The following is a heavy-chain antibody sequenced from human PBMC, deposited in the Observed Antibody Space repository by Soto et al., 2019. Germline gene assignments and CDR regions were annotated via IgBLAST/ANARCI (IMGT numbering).Heavy chain of an antibody. Sequence: GGSLRLSCAASGFTFSSYAMHWVRQAPGKGLEWVAVISYDGSNKYYADSVKGRFTISRDNSKNTLYLQMNSLRAEDTAVYYCARAVLSTDFWSGVCYYYYYGMDVWGQGTTVTVSS. D-gene: IGHD3-3*01. V-gene: IGHV3-30-3*01. CDR1: GFTFSSYA. CDR3: ARAVLSTDFWSGVCYYYYYGMDV. CDR2: ISYDGSNK. J-gene: IGHJ6*02.